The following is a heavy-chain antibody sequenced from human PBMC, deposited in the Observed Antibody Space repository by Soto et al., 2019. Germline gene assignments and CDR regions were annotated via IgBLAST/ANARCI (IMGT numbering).Heavy chain of an antibody. J-gene: IGHJ3*02. CDR1: GGSISSSSYY. CDR2: IYYSGST. Sequence: SETLSLTCTVSGGSISSSSYYWGWIRQPPGKGLEWIGSIYYSGSTYYNPSLKSRVTISVDTSKNQFSLKLSSVTAADTAVYYCARRVFWSGRNAFDIWGQGTMVTVSS. D-gene: IGHD3-3*01. CDR3: ARRVFWSGRNAFDI. V-gene: IGHV4-39*01.